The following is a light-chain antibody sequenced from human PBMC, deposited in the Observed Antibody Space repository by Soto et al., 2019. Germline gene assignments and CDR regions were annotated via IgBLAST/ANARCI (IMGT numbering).Light chain of an antibody. CDR3: GTWVTSLNTGG. CDR2: DNN. CDR1: SPNIGRNY. Sequence: QSVLTQPPSVSAAPGKKVTISCSGSSPNIGRNYVSWFQQLPGTAPKLLIYDNNNGPSGIPDRFSGSKSGTSATLGITGLQTGGEADYYCGTWVTSLNTGGFCGGTTVTVL. V-gene: IGLV1-51*01. J-gene: IGLJ3*02.